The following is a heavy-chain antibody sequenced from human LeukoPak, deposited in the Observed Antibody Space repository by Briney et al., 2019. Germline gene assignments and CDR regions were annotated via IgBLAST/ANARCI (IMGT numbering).Heavy chain of an antibody. J-gene: IGHJ4*02. V-gene: IGHV3-30*02. CDR2: ISHDGENK. CDR3: ATITGSPDY. D-gene: IGHD1-20*01. Sequence: GESLRLSCAASGFTINKYGIHWVRQAPGKGLEWVALISHDGENKFYADSVRGRFTISRDNSRNTVYLQMGSLRAEDTSLYYCATITGSPDYWGQGSLVTVSS. CDR1: GFTINKYG.